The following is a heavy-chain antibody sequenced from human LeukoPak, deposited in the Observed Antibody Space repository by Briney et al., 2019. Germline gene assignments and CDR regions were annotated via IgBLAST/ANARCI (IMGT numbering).Heavy chain of an antibody. CDR3: ARERCSTTSCYTEDYYYMDV. J-gene: IGHJ6*03. CDR1: GGSISSYY. D-gene: IGHD2-2*02. CDR2: IYYSGST. Sequence: SETLSLTXTVSGGSISSYYWSWIRQPPGKGLEWIRYIYYSGSTNYNPSLKSRVTISVDTSKNQFSLKLSSVTAADTAVYYCARERCSTTSCYTEDYYYMDVWGKGTTVTVSS. V-gene: IGHV4-59*01.